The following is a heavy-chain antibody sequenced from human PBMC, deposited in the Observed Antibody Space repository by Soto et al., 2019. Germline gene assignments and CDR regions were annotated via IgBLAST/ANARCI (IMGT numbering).Heavy chain of an antibody. V-gene: IGHV1-2*04. CDR3: AGGGNSQPPSYHYISGCSDRKYYFDY. D-gene: IGHD6-19*01. CDR2: INPNSGGT. CDR1: GYTFTGYY. J-gene: IGHJ4*02. Sequence: GASVKVSCKASGYTFTGYYMHWVRQAPGQGLEWMGWINPNSGGTNYAQKFQGWVTMTRDTSISTAYMELSRLRSDDTAVYYCAGGGNSQPPSYHYISGCSDRKYYFDYWCQGTLVTVSS.